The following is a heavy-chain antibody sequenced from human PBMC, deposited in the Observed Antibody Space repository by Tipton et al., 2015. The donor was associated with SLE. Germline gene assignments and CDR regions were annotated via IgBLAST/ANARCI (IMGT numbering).Heavy chain of an antibody. CDR1: GIIFSSYG. CDR3: AKEMATIPDAFDI. J-gene: IGHJ3*02. Sequence: SGIIFSSYGMHWVRQAPGKGLEWVAVIWYDGSNKYYADSVKGRFTISRDNSKNTLYLQMNSPRAEDTAVYYCAKEMATIPDAFDIWGQGTMVTVSS. CDR2: IWYDGSNK. D-gene: IGHD5-24*01. V-gene: IGHV3-33*06.